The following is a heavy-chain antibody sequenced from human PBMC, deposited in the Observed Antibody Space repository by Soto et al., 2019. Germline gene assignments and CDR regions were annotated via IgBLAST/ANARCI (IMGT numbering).Heavy chain of an antibody. Sequence: SETLSLTCTVSGGSISSGGYYWSWIRQHPGKGLEWIGYIYYSGSTNYTPSLKSRVTISVDTSKNQFSLKLSSVTAADTAVYYCARVNGEFGENPQRDPVNYYYYYYMDVWGKGTTVTVSS. V-gene: IGHV4-61*08. J-gene: IGHJ6*03. CDR1: GGSISSGGYY. CDR2: IYYSGST. CDR3: ARVNGEFGENPQRDPVNYYYYYYMDV. D-gene: IGHD3-10*01.